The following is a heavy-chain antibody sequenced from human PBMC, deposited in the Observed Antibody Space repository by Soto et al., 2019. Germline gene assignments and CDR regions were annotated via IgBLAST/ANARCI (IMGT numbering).Heavy chain of an antibody. J-gene: IGHJ4*02. D-gene: IGHD3-22*01. CDR3: ARASITMIGGFDY. Sequence: QVQLQESGPGLVKPSETLSLTCTVSGGSISSYYWSWIRQPPGKGLEWIGYIYYSGSTNYNPSLKTRFTISVDTSKNQFSLKLSSVTAADTAAYYCARASITMIGGFDYWGQGTLVTVSS. CDR2: IYYSGST. V-gene: IGHV4-59*01. CDR1: GGSISSYY.